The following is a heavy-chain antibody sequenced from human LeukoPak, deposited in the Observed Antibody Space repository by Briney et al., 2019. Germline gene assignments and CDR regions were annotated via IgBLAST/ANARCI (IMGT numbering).Heavy chain of an antibody. CDR3: ATDLNFDWLLCDY. Sequence: GGSLRLSCAASEFSVGSNYMTWVRQAPGKGLEWVSLIYSGGSTYYADSVKGRFTISRDNSKNTLYLQMNSLRAEDTAVYYCATDLNFDWLLCDYWGQGTLVTVSS. D-gene: IGHD3-9*01. V-gene: IGHV3-66*01. J-gene: IGHJ4*02. CDR1: EFSVGSNY. CDR2: IYSGGST.